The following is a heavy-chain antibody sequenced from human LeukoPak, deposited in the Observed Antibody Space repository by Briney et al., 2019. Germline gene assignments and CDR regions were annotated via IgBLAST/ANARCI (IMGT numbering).Heavy chain of an antibody. Sequence: PGGSLRLSCVVSGFTFTNSWMTWVRQTPGKGLEWEANIKQDGSEKHYVDSVKGRFTISRDNTKNSLYLQMNSLRAEDTAVYYCAREPGIGYAFDIWGQGTMVTVSS. CDR1: GFTFTNSW. V-gene: IGHV3-7*01. CDR3: AREPGIGYAFDI. J-gene: IGHJ3*02. CDR2: IKQDGSEK. D-gene: IGHD3-10*01.